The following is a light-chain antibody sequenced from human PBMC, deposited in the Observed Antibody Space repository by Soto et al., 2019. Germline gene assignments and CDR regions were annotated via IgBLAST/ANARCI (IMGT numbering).Light chain of an antibody. CDR2: DAS. J-gene: IGKJ1*01. CDR3: QQYGSSPRT. CDR1: QSVSSSC. V-gene: IGKV3-20*01. Sequence: EIVLTQSPGTLSLSPGERATLSCMSSQSVSSSCLAWYQQKPGQAPRLLIYDASSRATGIPDRFSGSGSGTDFTLTISRLEPEDFAMYYCQQYGSSPRTFGQGTKVDIK.